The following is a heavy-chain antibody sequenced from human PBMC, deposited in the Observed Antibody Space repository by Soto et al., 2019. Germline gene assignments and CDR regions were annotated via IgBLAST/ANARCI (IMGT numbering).Heavy chain of an antibody. CDR1: GGSISRSSYY. V-gene: IGHV4-39*01. J-gene: IGHJ4*02. CDR2: IDYTGNT. CDR3: ASINKGYGTYS. Sequence: QLQLQESGPGLVKPSETLSLTCTVSGGSISRSSYYWGCIRQPPGKGLEWIASIDYTGNTFYNPSLTSLVTLAVDTAKTQFHLKVTSVTAADTAVYYCASINKGYGTYSWGQGTLVTVSS. D-gene: IGHD5-18*01.